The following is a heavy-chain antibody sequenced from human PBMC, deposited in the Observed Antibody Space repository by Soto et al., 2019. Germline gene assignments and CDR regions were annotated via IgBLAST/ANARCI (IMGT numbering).Heavy chain of an antibody. D-gene: IGHD5-12*01. Sequence: SETLSLTCTDSGDSISAYSWSWVRQPPGKGLEWIGNIHYNGNTKYNPSLKSRVSMSVDTSKNQFSLRLISVTAADTAKYFCAREGNLGRWLQPLDFWGQGTLVTVS. J-gene: IGHJ4*02. V-gene: IGHV4-59*01. CDR3: AREGNLGRWLQPLDF. CDR1: GDSISAYS. CDR2: IHYNGNT.